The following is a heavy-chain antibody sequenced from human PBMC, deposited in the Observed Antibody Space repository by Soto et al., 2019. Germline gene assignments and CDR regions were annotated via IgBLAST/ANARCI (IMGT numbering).Heavy chain of an antibody. Sequence: EVQVLESGGGLVQPGGSLRLSCVFSEFAFSTFGMSWVRQAPGKGLESVSSISAIGDSTYHADSVKGRFSISRDNSRNSLYLQMNTLRAEDTAVYYCATVGPYPPRWDFWGKGTVVSVSS. V-gene: IGHV3-23*01. CDR1: EFAFSTFG. D-gene: IGHD2-15*01. J-gene: IGHJ3*01. CDR2: ISAIGDST. CDR3: ATVGPYPPRWDF.